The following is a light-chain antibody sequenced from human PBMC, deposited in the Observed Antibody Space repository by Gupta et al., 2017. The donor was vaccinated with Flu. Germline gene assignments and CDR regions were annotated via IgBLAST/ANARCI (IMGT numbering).Light chain of an antibody. J-gene: IGKJ4*01. Sequence: EIVLTQSPDTLSLSPGERATLSCRASQYVSNSYLAWYQHKPGQAPRLLIYGASSRATGIPDRFSGSGSGTDFTLTISRREPEDFAVYYCQRYGNSPPLTFGGGTKVEIK. V-gene: IGKV3-20*01. CDR1: QYVSNSY. CDR3: QRYGNSPPLT. CDR2: GAS.